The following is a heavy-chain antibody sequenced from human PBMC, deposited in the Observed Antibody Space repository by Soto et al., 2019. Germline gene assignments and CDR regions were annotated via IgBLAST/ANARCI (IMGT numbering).Heavy chain of an antibody. CDR2: IWYDGSNE. CDR3: ARARVRGVRCFDY. J-gene: IGHJ4*02. V-gene: IGHV3-33*01. D-gene: IGHD3-10*01. Sequence: QVQLVESGGGVVQPGRSLRLSCAASGFTFSTYAMHWVRQAPGKGLEWVAVIWYDGSNEYYADYVKGRFSISRDNSKNTMYLQMDSLRADDTAVYYCARARVRGVRCFDYWGQGTLVTVSS. CDR1: GFTFSTYA.